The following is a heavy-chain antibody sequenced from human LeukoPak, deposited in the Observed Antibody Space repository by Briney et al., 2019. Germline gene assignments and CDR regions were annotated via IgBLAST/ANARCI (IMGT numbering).Heavy chain of an antibody. J-gene: IGHJ4*02. CDR3: AREPPGVATIGGLDY. CDR1: GGSISSSSYY. V-gene: IGHV4-39*07. CDR2: IYYSGST. Sequence: SETLSLTCTVSGGSISSSSYYWGWIRRPQGRGWEWFVSIYYSGSTYYNPSLKSRVTISVDTSKNQFSLKLSSVTAADTAVYYCAREPPGVATIGGLDYWGQGTLVTVSS. D-gene: IGHD5-12*01.